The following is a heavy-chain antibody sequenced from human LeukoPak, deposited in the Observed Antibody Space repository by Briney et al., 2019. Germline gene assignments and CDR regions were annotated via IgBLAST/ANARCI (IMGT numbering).Heavy chain of an antibody. J-gene: IGHJ4*02. CDR2: IYGSGTT. CDR1: GGSISSY. V-gene: IGHV4-4*07. Sequence: SETLSLTCTVSGGSISSYWSWIRQPAGKGLEWIGRIYGSGTTTYNPSLKSRVTMSVDTSKNQFSLKLSSVTAADTAVYYCAKSRKYYDSSGYQGYWGQGTLVTVSS. CDR3: AKSRKYYDSSGYQGY. D-gene: IGHD3-22*01.